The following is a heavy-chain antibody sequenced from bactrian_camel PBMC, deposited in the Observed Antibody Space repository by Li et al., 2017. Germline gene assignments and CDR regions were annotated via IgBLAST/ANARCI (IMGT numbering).Heavy chain of an antibody. J-gene: IGHJ4*01. Sequence: HVQLVESGGGLAQPGGSLRLSCTASGFTFSSYDMIWVRQAPGKGLEWVSSIYHYGSNSYYADSVKGRFTISNDNAKNTVYLQMDSLESQDTALYYCATTFGGSWYNYWGQGTQVTVS. CDR1: GFTFSSYD. CDR3: ATTFGGSWYNY. CDR2: IYHYGSNS. D-gene: IGHD2*01. V-gene: IGHV3-2*01.